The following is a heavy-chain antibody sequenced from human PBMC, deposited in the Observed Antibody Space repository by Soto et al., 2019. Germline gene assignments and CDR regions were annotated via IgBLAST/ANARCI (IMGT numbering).Heavy chain of an antibody. V-gene: IGHV3-23*01. CDR3: AQDGVDTVTFEY. D-gene: IGHD4-17*01. CDR2: ISGSGDTT. CDR1: GFTFSSYA. J-gene: IGHJ4*02. Sequence: EVQLLESGGGLVQPGGSLRLSCAVSGFTFSSYAVSWVRQAPGKGLEWVSVISGSGDTTVYADSVKGQFATSRDNAKNTVYLQMNSLRAEDTAVYYCAQDGVDTVTFEYWGQGTLVTVSS.